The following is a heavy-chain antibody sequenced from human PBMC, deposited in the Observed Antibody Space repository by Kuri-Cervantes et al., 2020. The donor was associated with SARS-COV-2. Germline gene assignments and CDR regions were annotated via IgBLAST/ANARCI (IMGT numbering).Heavy chain of an antibody. D-gene: IGHD1-26*01. CDR1: GGSISSSSYY. CDR3: ASQDGIVGSDY. Sequence: GSLRLSCTVSGGSISSSSYYWGWIRQPPGKGLEWIGSIYYSGSTYYNPSLKSRVTISVDTSKNQFSLKLSSVTAADTAVYYCASQDGIVGSDYWGQGTLVPSPQ. V-gene: IGHV4-39*01. J-gene: IGHJ4*02. CDR2: IYYSGST.